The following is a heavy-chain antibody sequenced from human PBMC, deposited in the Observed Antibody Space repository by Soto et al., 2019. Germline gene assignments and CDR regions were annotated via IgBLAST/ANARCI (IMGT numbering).Heavy chain of an antibody. Sequence: ASVKVSCKASGYTFTSYGISWVRQAPGQGLEWMGWISAYNGNTNYEQKIQGRVTMTTDTSTSTAYMEVRSLKSDDTAVYYCARDRGSYALVYWGQGTLVTVSS. V-gene: IGHV1-18*01. CDR1: GYTFTSYG. D-gene: IGHD1-26*01. J-gene: IGHJ4*02. CDR3: ARDRGSYALVY. CDR2: ISAYNGNT.